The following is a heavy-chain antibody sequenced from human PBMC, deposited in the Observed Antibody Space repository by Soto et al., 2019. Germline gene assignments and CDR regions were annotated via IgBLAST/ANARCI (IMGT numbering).Heavy chain of an antibody. Sequence: PSQTLSLTCAISGDRVSSNSAAWNWIRQSPSRGLEWLGRTYYRSKWYNDYAISVKSRLTINPDTSKNQFSLQLNSVTPEDTAVYFCARLRDYYDSSGYFSEALDFWGQGNLVTVSS. D-gene: IGHD3-22*01. CDR2: TYYRSKWYN. J-gene: IGHJ4*02. V-gene: IGHV6-1*01. CDR1: GDRVSSNSAA. CDR3: ARLRDYYDSSGYFSEALDF.